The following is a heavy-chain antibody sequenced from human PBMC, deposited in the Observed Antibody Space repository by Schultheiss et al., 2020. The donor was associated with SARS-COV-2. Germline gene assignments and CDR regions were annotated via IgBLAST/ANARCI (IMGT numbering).Heavy chain of an antibody. Sequence: ASVKVSCKASGYTFTSYDINWVRQATGQGLEWMGWINPNSGNTGYAQKFQGRVTMTRNTSISTVYMELSSLRSEDTAVYYCARPYDSSGYYRNAFDYWGQGTLVTVSS. D-gene: IGHD3-22*01. V-gene: IGHV1-8*01. CDR2: INPNSGNT. CDR1: GYTFTSYD. J-gene: IGHJ4*02. CDR3: ARPYDSSGYYRNAFDY.